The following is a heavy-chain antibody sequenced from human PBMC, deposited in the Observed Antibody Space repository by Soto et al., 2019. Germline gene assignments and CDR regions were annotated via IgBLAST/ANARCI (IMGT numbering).Heavy chain of an antibody. V-gene: IGHV4-4*02. CDR1: GGSISSGNW. Sequence: TLSLTCAVSGGSISSGNWWSWVRQPPGKGLEWIGEIYHSRSTNYNPSLKSRVTISVDKSKNQLSLKLSSVTAADTAVYYCATYDYLWGSYRYFDNWGQGTLVTVS. D-gene: IGHD3-16*02. CDR2: IYHSRST. J-gene: IGHJ4*02. CDR3: ATYDYLWGSYRYFDN.